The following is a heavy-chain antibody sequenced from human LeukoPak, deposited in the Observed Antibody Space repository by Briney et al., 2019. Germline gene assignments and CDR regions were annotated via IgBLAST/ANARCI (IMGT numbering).Heavy chain of an antibody. CDR3: AKDSWMRYDRSDYYPHFDY. J-gene: IGHJ4*02. V-gene: IGHV3-23*01. D-gene: IGHD3-22*01. Sequence: GGSLRLSCAASGFTFNSYAMTWVRQAPGKGLEWVSVISGFGGTTYYADSVKGRFIISRDNSKNTLYLQMNSLRAEDTAVYYCAKDSWMRYDRSDYYPHFDYWGQGTLVTVSS. CDR1: GFTFNSYA. CDR2: ISGFGGTT.